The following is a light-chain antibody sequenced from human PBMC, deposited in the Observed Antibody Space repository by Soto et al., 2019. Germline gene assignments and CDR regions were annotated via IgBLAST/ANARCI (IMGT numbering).Light chain of an antibody. Sequence: EIVLTQSPATLSVSPGDRATLSCRASQSVSRYLAWYQQKAGQAPRLVMYDAGTRATGIPDRFSGSGSGTDFTLTISSLEPEDFAVYYCQQRGNWPLTFGQGTRLEIQ. CDR1: QSVSRY. CDR2: DAG. V-gene: IGKV3-11*01. CDR3: QQRGNWPLT. J-gene: IGKJ5*01.